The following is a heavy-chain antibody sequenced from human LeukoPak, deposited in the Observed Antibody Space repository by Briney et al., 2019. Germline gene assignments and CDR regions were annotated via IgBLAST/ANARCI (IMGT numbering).Heavy chain of an antibody. CDR2: IHAGGSDP. J-gene: IGHJ4*02. CDR3: ANGGHHYNPFYN. V-gene: IGHV3-23*01. Sequence: PGGSLRLSCVVSGFTFSTSPMGWVRQAPGKGLEWVSSIHAGGSDPFCADSGQGRCTISRDNSKNTLSLQLNSLRAEDPAIYFCANGGHHYNPFYNWGQGTLVTVSS. CDR1: GFTFSTSP. D-gene: IGHD3-22*01.